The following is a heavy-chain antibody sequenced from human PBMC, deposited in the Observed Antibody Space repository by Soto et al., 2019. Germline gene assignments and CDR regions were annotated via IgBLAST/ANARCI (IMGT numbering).Heavy chain of an antibody. CDR3: ARDRGIAVAGTGALDY. D-gene: IGHD6-19*01. V-gene: IGHV3-53*01. CDR2: IYSGGST. Sequence: SGGSLRLSCAASGFTVSSNYMSWVRQAPGKGLEWVSVIYSGGSTYYADSVKGRFTISRDNSKNTLYLQMNSLRAEDTAVYYCARDRGIAVAGTGALDYWGQGTLVTVSS. J-gene: IGHJ4*02. CDR1: GFTVSSNY.